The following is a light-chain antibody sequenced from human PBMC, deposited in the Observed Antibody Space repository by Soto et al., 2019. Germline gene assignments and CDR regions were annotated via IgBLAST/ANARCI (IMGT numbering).Light chain of an antibody. J-gene: IGLJ1*01. CDR1: SSNIGSNY. Sequence: QSVLTQPPSASGTPGQRGTISCSGSSSNIGSNYVYWYQQLPGTAPKLLIYRNNQRPSGVPDRFSGSKSGTSASLAISGLRSKDEADYYCAAWDDSLSGNYVFGTGTKVTVL. V-gene: IGLV1-47*01. CDR2: RNN. CDR3: AAWDDSLSGNYV.